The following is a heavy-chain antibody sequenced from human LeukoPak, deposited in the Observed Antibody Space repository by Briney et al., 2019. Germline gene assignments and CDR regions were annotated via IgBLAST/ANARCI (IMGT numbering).Heavy chain of an antibody. D-gene: IGHD3-10*01. CDR3: ASVTMVRGVRPSYYYGMDV. J-gene: IGHJ6*02. CDR1: GFTFSSYA. V-gene: IGHV3-30*04. Sequence: GGSLRLSCAASGFTFSSYAMHWVRQAPGKGLEWVAVISYDGSNKYYADSVKGRFTISRDNSKNTLYLQMNSLRAEDTAVYYCASVTMVRGVRPSYYYGMDVWGQGTTATVSS. CDR2: ISYDGSNK.